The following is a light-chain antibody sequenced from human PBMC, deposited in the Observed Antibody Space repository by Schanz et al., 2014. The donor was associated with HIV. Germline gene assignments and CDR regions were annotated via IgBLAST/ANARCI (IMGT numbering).Light chain of an antibody. CDR3: QQYNNWPSWT. V-gene: IGKV3-15*01. J-gene: IGKJ1*01. Sequence: EIVMTQSPATLSVSPGERATLSCRASQTINNNLAWYQQSPGQAPRLLIYGASTRASGIPARFSGSGSGTEFTLTISSLQSEDFAVYYCQQYNNWPSWTFGQGTKVEIK. CDR1: QTINNN. CDR2: GAS.